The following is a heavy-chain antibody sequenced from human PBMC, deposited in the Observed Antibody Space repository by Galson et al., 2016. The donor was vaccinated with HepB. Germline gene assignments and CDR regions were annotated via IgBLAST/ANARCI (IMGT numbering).Heavy chain of an antibody. CDR1: GYKFTDYA. J-gene: IGHJ4*02. Sequence: SVKVSCKASGYKFTDYAITWVRQAPGQGLEWMGWINVRNGETNSAQRLQGRVTMTRETSTSTVFLDLRRLRSVDTAMYFCARVRSMPYFDSWGQGTLVTVSS. CDR3: ARVRSMPYFDS. V-gene: IGHV1-18*01. CDR2: INVRNGET. D-gene: IGHD2-2*01.